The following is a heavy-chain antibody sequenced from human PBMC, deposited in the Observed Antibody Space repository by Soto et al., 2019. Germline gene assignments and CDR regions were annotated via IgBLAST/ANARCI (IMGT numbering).Heavy chain of an antibody. CDR2: ISGSGSPT. V-gene: IGHV3-23*01. Sequence: GGSLRLSCAASGFTFSSYAMTWVRQAPGRGLEWVSAISGSGSPTYYADSVKGRFTISRDNSKNTLYLQMNSLRAEDTAVYYCAKGLEPYYGLDVWGQGTTVTVS. CDR1: GFTFSSYA. CDR3: AKGLEPYYGLDV. J-gene: IGHJ6*02. D-gene: IGHD1-1*01.